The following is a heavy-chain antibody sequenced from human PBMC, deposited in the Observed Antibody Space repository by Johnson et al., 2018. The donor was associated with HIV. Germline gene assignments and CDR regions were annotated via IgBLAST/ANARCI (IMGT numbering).Heavy chain of an antibody. Sequence: QVQLVESGGGVVQPGRSLRVSCAASGFTFSSYAMHWVRQAPGKGLEWVAVISYDGSNKYYADSVKCRFTISRDNSKNTLYLQMNSLRAEDTAVYYCAKDRGLSAFDIWGQGTMVTVSS. CDR2: ISYDGSNK. V-gene: IGHV3-30*04. CDR3: AKDRGLSAFDI. D-gene: IGHD3-10*01. CDR1: GFTFSSYA. J-gene: IGHJ3*02.